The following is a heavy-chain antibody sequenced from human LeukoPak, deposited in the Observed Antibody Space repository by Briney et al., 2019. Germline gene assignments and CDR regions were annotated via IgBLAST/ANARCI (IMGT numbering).Heavy chain of an antibody. J-gene: IGHJ5*02. CDR3: ARAKHSSPSGNWFDP. CDR1: GGSISSYY. Sequence: PSETLSLTCTVSGGSISSYYWSWVRQPPGKGLEWIGYIYYSGSTIYNPSLKSRVTISVDTSKNQFSLKLSSVTAADTAVYYCARAKHSSPSGNWFDPWGQGTLVTVSS. CDR2: IYYSGST. V-gene: IGHV4-59*01. D-gene: IGHD6-19*01.